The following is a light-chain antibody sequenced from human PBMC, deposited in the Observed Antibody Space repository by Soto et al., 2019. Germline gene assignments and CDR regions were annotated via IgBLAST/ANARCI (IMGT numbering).Light chain of an antibody. CDR2: AAS. V-gene: IGKV1-39*01. CDR3: QQSDSTPYT. J-gene: IGKJ2*01. CDR1: QNIRSY. Sequence: DIEMTQSPSSLSSSVGDRVTITCRASQNIRSYLNWYQQKPRRPPKILIYAASTLQSGVPSRFSGSGSGTDVTITINSLQPEDFAAYYYCQQSDSTPYTFGQGTKLDVK.